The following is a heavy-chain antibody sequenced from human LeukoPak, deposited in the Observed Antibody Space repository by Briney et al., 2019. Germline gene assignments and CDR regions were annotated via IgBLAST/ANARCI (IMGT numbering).Heavy chain of an antibody. J-gene: IGHJ4*02. V-gene: IGHV3-21*04. CDR1: GFTFSTFA. D-gene: IGHD3-22*01. CDR3: ARALYDYDSTYDY. Sequence: PGGSLRLSCAASGFTFSTFAMIWVRQPPGKGLEWVSSIFPSGGEIHYADSVKGRFTISRDNAKNSLYLQMNSLRAEDTALYHCARALYDYDSTYDYWGQGTLVTVSS. CDR2: IFPSGGEI.